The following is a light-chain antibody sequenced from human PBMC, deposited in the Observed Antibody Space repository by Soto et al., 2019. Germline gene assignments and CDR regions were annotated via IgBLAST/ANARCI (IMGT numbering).Light chain of an antibody. Sequence: EIVLTQSPATLSLSPGERATLSCRASQSVSSYLAWYQQKPGQAPRLLIYDASNRATGIPARFSGSGSGTEFPLTIISLEPEDFAAYYCQLRSNWPPYKFGQGTKLEIK. J-gene: IGKJ2*01. CDR2: DAS. CDR3: QLRSNWPPYK. V-gene: IGKV3-11*01. CDR1: QSVSSY.